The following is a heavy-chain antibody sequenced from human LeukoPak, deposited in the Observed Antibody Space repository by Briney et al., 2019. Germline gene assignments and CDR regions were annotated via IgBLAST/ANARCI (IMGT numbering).Heavy chain of an antibody. D-gene: IGHD1-14*01. V-gene: IGHV1-69*04. Sequence: ASVKVSCKASGGTFSSYAISWVRQAPGQGLEWMGRIIPILGIANYAQKLQGRVTMTTDTSTSTAYMELRSLRSDDTAVYYCARQPVKISAGGWFDPWGQGTLVTVSS. CDR1: GGTFSSYA. CDR3: ARQPVKISAGGWFDP. CDR2: IIPILGIA. J-gene: IGHJ5*02.